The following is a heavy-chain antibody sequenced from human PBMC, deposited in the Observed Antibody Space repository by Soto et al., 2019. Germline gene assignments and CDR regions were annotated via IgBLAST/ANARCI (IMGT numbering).Heavy chain of an antibody. J-gene: IGHJ5*02. Sequence: QVQLVQSGATVKSPGASVKVSCKASGYTFINKDITWVRQAAGQGLEWMGWMDIKNDYTVYSQKFKGRVTMTRDTSIDTAYMELSSLRPEDTAVYYCARVDFWTRDEKRASWFDPWGQGTLVTVSA. D-gene: IGHD3-3*01. CDR3: ARVDFWTRDEKRASWFDP. V-gene: IGHV1-8*01. CDR2: MDIKNDYT. CDR1: GYTFINKD.